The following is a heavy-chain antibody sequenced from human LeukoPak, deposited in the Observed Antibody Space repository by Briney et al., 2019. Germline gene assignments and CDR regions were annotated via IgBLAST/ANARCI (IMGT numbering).Heavy chain of an antibody. CDR2: INSDASST. CDR3: ARVAAVAGADFDY. D-gene: IGHD6-19*01. J-gene: IGHJ4*02. Sequence: GGSLRLSCAASGFTFSSYWMHWVRQAPGKGLVWVSRINSDASSTSYADSVKGRFTISRDNAKNPLYLQMNSLRAEDTAVYYCARVAAVAGADFDYWGQGTLVTVSS. V-gene: IGHV3-74*01. CDR1: GFTFSSYW.